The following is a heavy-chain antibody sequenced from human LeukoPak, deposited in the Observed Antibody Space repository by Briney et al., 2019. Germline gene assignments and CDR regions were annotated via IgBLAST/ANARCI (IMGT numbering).Heavy chain of an antibody. CDR3: ARDVKGGSYLVFDY. Sequence: KSGGSLRLSCAASGFTFSSYSMNWVRQAPGKGLEWVSSISSSSSYIYYADSVKGRLTISRGNAKNSLYLQMNSLRAEDTAVYYCARDVKGGSYLVFDYWGQGTLVTVSS. D-gene: IGHD1-26*01. J-gene: IGHJ4*02. CDR1: GFTFSSYS. V-gene: IGHV3-21*01. CDR2: ISSSSSYI.